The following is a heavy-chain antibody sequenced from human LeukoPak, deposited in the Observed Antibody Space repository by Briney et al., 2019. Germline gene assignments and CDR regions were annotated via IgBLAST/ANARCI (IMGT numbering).Heavy chain of an antibody. Sequence: GGSLRLSCAASGFTFSSYSTNWVRQAPGKGLEWVSSISSSSSYIYYADSVKGRFTISRDNAKNSLYLQMNSLRAEDTAVYYCARDDGSDAYYYYGMDVWGQGTTVTVSS. CDR3: ARDDGSDAYYYYGMDV. J-gene: IGHJ6*02. V-gene: IGHV3-21*01. CDR1: GFTFSSYS. D-gene: IGHD3-10*01. CDR2: ISSSSSYI.